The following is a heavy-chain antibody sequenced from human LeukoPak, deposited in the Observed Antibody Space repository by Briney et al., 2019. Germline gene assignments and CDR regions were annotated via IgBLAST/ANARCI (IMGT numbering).Heavy chain of an antibody. Sequence: PGGSLRLSCVASGFTFSSFAMSWVRQAPGKGLEWVSAISGSGDNTHYADSVKGRFTISRDNSKNTLYLQMNSLRAEDTAVYYCAKAVGLHAFDIWGQGTMVTVSS. CDR1: GFTFSSFA. CDR3: AKAVGLHAFDI. V-gene: IGHV3-23*01. CDR2: ISGSGDNT. J-gene: IGHJ3*02. D-gene: IGHD5/OR15-5a*01.